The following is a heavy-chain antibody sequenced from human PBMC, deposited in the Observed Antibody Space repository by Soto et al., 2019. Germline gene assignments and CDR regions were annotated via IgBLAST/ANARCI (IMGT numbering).Heavy chain of an antibody. CDR3: ARGSVQRGLQLGSYFAY. CDR1: GFTFSSYS. V-gene: IGHV3-21*01. D-gene: IGHD5-12*01. J-gene: IGHJ4*02. CDR2: ISSSSSYI. Sequence: EVQLVESGGGLVQPGGSLRLSCAASGFTFSSYSMNWVRQAPGKGLEWVSSISSSSSYIYYADSVKGRFTISRDNAKTPLYLKMKSLRPEDTAVYYCARGSVQRGLQLGSYFAYGGQEPLVTVSS.